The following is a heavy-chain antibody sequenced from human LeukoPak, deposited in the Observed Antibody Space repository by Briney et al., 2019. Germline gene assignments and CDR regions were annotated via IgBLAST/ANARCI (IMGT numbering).Heavy chain of an antibody. CDR3: ARGVVRYFDY. CDR2: XXXXXXXX. CDR1: GFTFSXXA. Sequence: GGSLRLSCAASGFTFSXXAMSWVRQAPGKGLEWXXSXXXXXXXXXXXXXXXXRXXIXXXNAKNSLYLQMNSLRAEDTAVYYCARGVVRYFDYWGQGALVTVSS. D-gene: IGHD3-9*01. J-gene: IGHJ4*02. V-gene: IGHV3-21*01.